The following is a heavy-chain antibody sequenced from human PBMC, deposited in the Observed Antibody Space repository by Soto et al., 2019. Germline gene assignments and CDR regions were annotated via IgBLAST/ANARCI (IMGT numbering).Heavy chain of an antibody. CDR2: VYHTGGK. J-gene: IGHJ3*01. V-gene: IGHV4-4*02. Sequence: QVYLQESGPGLVKPSGTLSLTCAVSGASVSTPYWWTWVRQPPGKDLEWIWDVYHTGGKNYNPSLMSRVTISLNKSKNQFSLDMISVTAADTAIYYCAYSTGWYRLDVCGQGTMVIVSS. D-gene: IGHD6-19*01. CDR1: GASVSTPYW. CDR3: AYSTGWYRLDV.